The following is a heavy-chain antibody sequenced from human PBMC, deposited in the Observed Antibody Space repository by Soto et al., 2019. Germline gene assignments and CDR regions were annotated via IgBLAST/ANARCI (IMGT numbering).Heavy chain of an antibody. Sequence: SDTLSLTCTVSGGSISIGGYYWSWIRQHPGKGLEWIGYIYYSGSTYYNPSLKSRVTISVDTSKNQFSLKLSSVTAADTAVYYCARGEWLGERRFDPWGQGTLVTVSS. V-gene: IGHV4-31*03. CDR2: IYYSGST. CDR3: ARGEWLGERRFDP. J-gene: IGHJ5*02. D-gene: IGHD3-16*01. CDR1: GGSISIGGYY.